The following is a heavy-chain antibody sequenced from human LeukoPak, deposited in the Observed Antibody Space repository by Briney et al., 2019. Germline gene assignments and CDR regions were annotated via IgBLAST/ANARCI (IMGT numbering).Heavy chain of an antibody. D-gene: IGHD6-13*01. CDR3: ARHVRKRGIAAAGTPGWFDP. Sequence: SETLSLTCTVSGGSISSYYWSWIRQPPGKGLEWIGYIYYSGSTYYNPSLKSRVTISADTSKNQFSLKLSSVTAADTAVYYCARHVRKRGIAAAGTPGWFDPWGQGTLVTVSS. J-gene: IGHJ5*02. V-gene: IGHV4-59*04. CDR2: IYYSGST. CDR1: GGSISSYY.